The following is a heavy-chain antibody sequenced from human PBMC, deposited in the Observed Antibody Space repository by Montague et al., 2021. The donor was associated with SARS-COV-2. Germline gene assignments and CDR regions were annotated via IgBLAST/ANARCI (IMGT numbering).Heavy chain of an antibody. CDR3: ARGSGWMGNAFDI. D-gene: IGHD6-19*01. J-gene: IGHJ3*02. Sequence: SETLSLTCTVSGGSISSFYWSWIWQPPGKGLEWIGYIYYSGSTNYNPSLKSRVTISVDTSKNQFSLKLSSVAAAATAVYYCARGSGWMGNAFDIWGQGTMVTVSS. CDR1: GGSISSFY. V-gene: IGHV4-59*01. CDR2: IYYSGST.